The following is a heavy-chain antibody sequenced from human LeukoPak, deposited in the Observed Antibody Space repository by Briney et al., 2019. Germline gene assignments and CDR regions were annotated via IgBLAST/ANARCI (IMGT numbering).Heavy chain of an antibody. V-gene: IGHV1-69*04. D-gene: IGHD3-10*01. CDR3: ARSLWFGESILFDY. CDR2: IIPILGTA. Sequence: SVKVSCKASGGTFSSYAISWVRQAPGQGLEWMGRIIPILGTANYAQKFQGRVTITADKSTSTAYMELSSLRSEDTAVYYCARSLWFGESILFDYWGQGALVTVSS. J-gene: IGHJ4*02. CDR1: GGTFSSYA.